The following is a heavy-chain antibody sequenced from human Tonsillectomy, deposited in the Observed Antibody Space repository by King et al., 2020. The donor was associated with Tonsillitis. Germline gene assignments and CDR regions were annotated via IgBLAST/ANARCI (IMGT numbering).Heavy chain of an antibody. D-gene: IGHD5-18*01. CDR3: AKDRAAMITPTGSMDV. J-gene: IGHJ6*02. CDR1: TFTFSSYA. Sequence: VQLVESGGGLVQPGGSLRLSCTASTFTFSSYAMSWVRQAPGKGLEWVSGIRGSGGSTFSAASVKGRFTISRDNSKNTLYVQMNSLRAEDTALYYCAKDRAAMITPTGSMDVWGQGTTVTVSS. V-gene: IGHV3-23*04. CDR2: IRGSGGST.